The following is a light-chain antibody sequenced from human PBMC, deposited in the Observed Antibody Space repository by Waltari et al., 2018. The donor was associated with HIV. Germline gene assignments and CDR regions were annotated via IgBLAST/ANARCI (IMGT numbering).Light chain of an antibody. J-gene: IGLJ1*01. CDR3: CSCPRSGIRYV. CDR1: RSNVGSDDL. Sequence: QSALTQPASVSGSPGQSITISCPGTRSNVGSDDLVSWYQQHPGEAPKLIIYEVTKLSSGVSKRFSGSRAGNTYPLTISGLQAEDEADYYCCSCPRSGIRYVFGTGTKVTVL. CDR2: EVT. V-gene: IGLV2-23*02.